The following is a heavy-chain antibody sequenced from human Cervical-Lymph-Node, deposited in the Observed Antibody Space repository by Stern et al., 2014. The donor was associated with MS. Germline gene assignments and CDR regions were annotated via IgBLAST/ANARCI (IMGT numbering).Heavy chain of an antibody. Sequence: QVQLVQSGAEVKKPGSSVKVSCKASGGTFSSCAISWVRQAPGQGLEWMGGISPIFAPASYAQKFQCRVTITADECTNTAYMNLSSLRSEDTAVYYCASRGLPHYHYYGMDAWGQGTTVTVSS. CDR2: ISPIFAPA. CDR1: GGTFSSCA. V-gene: IGHV1-69*01. D-gene: IGHD3-10*01. CDR3: ASRGLPHYHYYGMDA. J-gene: IGHJ6*02.